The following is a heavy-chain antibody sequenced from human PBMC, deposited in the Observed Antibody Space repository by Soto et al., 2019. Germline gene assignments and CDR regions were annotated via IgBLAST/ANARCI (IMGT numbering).Heavy chain of an antibody. CDR3: ARGYYYDSSGYYYFDY. Sequence: SVKVSCKASGGTFSSYAISWVRQAPGQGLEWMGGIIPIFGTANYAQKFQGRVTITAAKSTSTAYMELSSLRSEDTAVYYCARGYYYDSSGYYYFDYWGQGTLVTVSS. D-gene: IGHD3-22*01. V-gene: IGHV1-69*06. J-gene: IGHJ4*02. CDR1: GGTFSSYA. CDR2: IIPIFGTA.